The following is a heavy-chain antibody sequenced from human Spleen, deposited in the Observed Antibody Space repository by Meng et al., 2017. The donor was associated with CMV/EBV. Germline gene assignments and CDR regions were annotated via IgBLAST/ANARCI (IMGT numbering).Heavy chain of an antibody. CDR3: ARVKRDWNPRPNYFDY. Sequence: QVQLQQWGAGLLKPSETLSLTCAVYGGSFSGYYWSWIRQPPGKGLEWIGEINHSGSTNYNPSLKSRVTISVDTSRNQFSLKLSSVTAADTAVYYCARVKRDWNPRPNYFDYWGQGTLVTVSS. V-gene: IGHV4-34*01. CDR1: GGSFSGYY. D-gene: IGHD1-1*01. CDR2: INHSGST. J-gene: IGHJ4*02.